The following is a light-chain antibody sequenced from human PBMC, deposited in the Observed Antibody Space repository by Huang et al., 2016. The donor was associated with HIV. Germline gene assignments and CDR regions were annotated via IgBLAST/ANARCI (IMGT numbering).Light chain of an antibody. Sequence: IQLTQSPSSLSASVGDRGTISCRASQDISTFLAWYQQKPGKATNLLIYGASTLQSGVPSRFSGSGSGTVFILTITNLQPEDFATYYCQQFNSFLFGPGTKVDVK. CDR3: QQFNSFL. CDR1: QDISTF. J-gene: IGKJ3*01. V-gene: IGKV1-9*01. CDR2: GAS.